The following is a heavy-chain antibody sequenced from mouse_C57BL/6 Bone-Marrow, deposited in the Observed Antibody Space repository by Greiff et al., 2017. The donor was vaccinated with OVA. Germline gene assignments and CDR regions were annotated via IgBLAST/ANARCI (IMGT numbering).Heavy chain of an antibody. CDR1: GFNIKDDY. J-gene: IGHJ4*01. CDR2: IDPENGDT. Sequence: VQLQQSGAELVRPGASVKLSCTASGFNIKDDYMHWVKQRPEQGLEWIGWIDPENGDTEYASKFQGKATITADKSSNTAYLQLSNLTSEDTAVYYCTTSYYYGSSYYAMDYWGQGTSVTVSS. D-gene: IGHD1-1*01. V-gene: IGHV14-4*01. CDR3: TTSYYYGSSYYAMDY.